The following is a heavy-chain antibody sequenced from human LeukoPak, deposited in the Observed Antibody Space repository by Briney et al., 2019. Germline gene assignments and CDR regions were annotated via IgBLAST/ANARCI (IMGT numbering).Heavy chain of an antibody. D-gene: IGHD1-1*01. Sequence: ASVKVSCKASGYTFTGYYMHWVRQAPGQGLEWMGWINPNSGGTNYAQKFQGWVTMTRDTSISTAYMELSSLRSEDTAVYYCARTLGTFDYWGQGTLVTVSS. J-gene: IGHJ4*02. CDR2: INPNSGGT. CDR3: ARTLGTFDY. CDR1: GYTFTGYY. V-gene: IGHV1-2*04.